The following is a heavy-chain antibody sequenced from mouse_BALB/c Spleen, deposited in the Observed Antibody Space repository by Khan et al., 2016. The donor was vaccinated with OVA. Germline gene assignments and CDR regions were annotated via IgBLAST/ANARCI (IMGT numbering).Heavy chain of an antibody. V-gene: IGHV3-6*02. J-gene: IGHJ1*01. CDR2: ISYDGSN. Sequence: EVQLQESGPGLVKPSQSLSLTCSVTGYSITSGYRWNWIRQFPGNKLEWMGYISYDGSNNYNPSLKNRISITRATSKNQFFLKLTSVTTEDTATYYCARGGAVVPYWYFDVWGAGTTVTVSS. CDR1: GYSITSGYR. CDR3: ARGGAVVPYWYFDV. D-gene: IGHD1-1*01.